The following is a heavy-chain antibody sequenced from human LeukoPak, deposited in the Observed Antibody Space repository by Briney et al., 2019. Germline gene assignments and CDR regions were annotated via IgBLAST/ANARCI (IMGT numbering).Heavy chain of an antibody. Sequence: ASVKVSCKASGYTFTSFGISWVRQAPGQGLEWMGWISAYNGNINYAQKFQGRVTMTRDTSTSTVYMELSSLRSEDTAVYYCARSREGGYVGAPFDYWGQGTLVTVSS. D-gene: IGHD5-12*01. CDR1: GYTFTSFG. V-gene: IGHV1-18*01. J-gene: IGHJ4*02. CDR3: ARSREGGYVGAPFDY. CDR2: ISAYNGNI.